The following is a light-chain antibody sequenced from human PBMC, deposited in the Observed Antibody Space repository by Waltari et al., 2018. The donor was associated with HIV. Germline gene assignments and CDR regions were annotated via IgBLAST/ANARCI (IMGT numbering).Light chain of an antibody. Sequence: EIVLTQSPDFQSGSPKEKVTITCRASQSIGSSLHWYQQKPDQSPKLLIKYASRAFSGVPSRFSGSGSGTDFNLTINRLEGEDAATYYCHQSSSLPHTFGQGTKLEIK. V-gene: IGKV6-21*01. CDR3: HQSSSLPHT. CDR1: QSIGSS. CDR2: YAS. J-gene: IGKJ2*01.